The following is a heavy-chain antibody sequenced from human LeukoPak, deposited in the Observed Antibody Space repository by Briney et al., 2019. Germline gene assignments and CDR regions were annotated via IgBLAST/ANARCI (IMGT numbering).Heavy chain of an antibody. J-gene: IGHJ4*02. CDR1: GLTFSSYS. CDR3: ARASFQYCSSTSCSLGH. CDR2: ISSSSSYI. D-gene: IGHD2-2*01. V-gene: IGHV3-21*01. Sequence: PGGSLRLSRAASGLTFSSYSMNWVRQAPGKGLEWVSSISSSSSYIYYADSVKGRFTISRDNAKNSLYLQMNSLRAEDTAVYYCARASFQYCSSTSCSLGHWGQGTLVTVSS.